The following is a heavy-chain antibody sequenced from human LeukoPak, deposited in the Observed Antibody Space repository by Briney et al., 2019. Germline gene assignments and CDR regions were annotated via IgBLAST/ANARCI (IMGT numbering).Heavy chain of an antibody. CDR2: IYYSGGT. V-gene: IGHV4-61*05. J-gene: IGHJ5*02. D-gene: IGHD3-16*01. CDR3: ARGHYGFDP. Sequence: SETLSLTCTVSGGSISSSSYYWGWIRQPPGKGLEWIGYIYYSGGTNYNPSLNGRVTVSVDTSKNRVSLKLTSVTAADTAVYYCARGHYGFDPWGQGTLVTVSS. CDR1: GGSISSSSYY.